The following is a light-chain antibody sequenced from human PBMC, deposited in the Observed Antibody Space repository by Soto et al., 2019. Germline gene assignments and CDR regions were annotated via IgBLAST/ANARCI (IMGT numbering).Light chain of an antibody. J-gene: IGLJ2*01. CDR3: SSYTTSSTVV. Sequence: QSALTQPASVSGSPGQSITISCTGTSSDVGGYNYVSWSQQHPGKAPNLMIYDVYRRPSGLSYRFSGSKSGNTASLTISGLQAEDEADYYCSSYTTSSTVVFGGGTKLTVL. V-gene: IGLV2-14*01. CDR2: DVY. CDR1: SSDVGGYNY.